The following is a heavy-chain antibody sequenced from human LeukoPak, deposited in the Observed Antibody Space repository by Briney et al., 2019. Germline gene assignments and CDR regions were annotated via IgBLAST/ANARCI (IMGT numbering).Heavy chain of an antibody. CDR1: GGSISSSSYY. CDR2: IYYSGST. V-gene: IGHV4-39*01. CDR3: ARGIGRSVVLRYLDWYAFDY. Sequence: SETLSLTCTVSGGSISSSSYYWGWIRQPPGKGLEWIGGIYYSGSTYYNPSLKSRVTISVDTSKNQFSLKLSSVTAADTAVYYCARGIGRSVVLRYLDWYAFDYWGQGTLVTVSS. J-gene: IGHJ4*02. D-gene: IGHD3-9*01.